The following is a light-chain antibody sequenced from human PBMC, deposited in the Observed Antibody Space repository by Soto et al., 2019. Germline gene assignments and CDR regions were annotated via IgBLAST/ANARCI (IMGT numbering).Light chain of an antibody. CDR3: QQYGDSPPRYT. CDR1: QSVRNNF. J-gene: IGKJ2*01. CDR2: LAS. Sequence: EIVLTQSPGTLSLSPGERATLSCRASQSVRNNFLSWYQQRPGQAPRLLIYLASTRAAGIPDRFSGSGSGTDFTLTISRLEPKDFAVYYCQQYGDSPPRYTFGQGTKLEI. V-gene: IGKV3-20*01.